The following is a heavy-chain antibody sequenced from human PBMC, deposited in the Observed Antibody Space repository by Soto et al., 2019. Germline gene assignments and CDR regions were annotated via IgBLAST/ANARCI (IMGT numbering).Heavy chain of an antibody. CDR1: GLTFSSYA. D-gene: IGHD6-13*01. J-gene: IGHJ4*02. Sequence: EVQLLESGGGLVRPGGSLRLSCAASGLTFSSYAMNWVRQAPGKGLEWVSVISGSGGSTYYADSVKGRFTISRDNSKNTLYLLMNSLTAEDTAVYYCARRSSSWHCNYWGQGTMVTVSS. V-gene: IGHV3-23*01. CDR2: ISGSGGST. CDR3: ARRSSSWHCNY.